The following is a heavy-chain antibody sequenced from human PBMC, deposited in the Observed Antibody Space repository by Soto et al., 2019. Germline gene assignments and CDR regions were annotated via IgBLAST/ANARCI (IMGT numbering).Heavy chain of an antibody. D-gene: IGHD3-22*01. Sequence: GGSLRLSCAASGFTFSSYAMSWVRQAPGKGLEWVSAISGSGGSTYYADSVKGRFTISRDNSKNTLYLQMNSLRAEDTAVYYCAKVDGNYYDSSGYFYYYYGMDVWGQGTTVTVSS. CDR2: ISGSGGST. J-gene: IGHJ6*02. V-gene: IGHV3-23*01. CDR1: GFTFSSYA. CDR3: AKVDGNYYDSSGYFYYYYGMDV.